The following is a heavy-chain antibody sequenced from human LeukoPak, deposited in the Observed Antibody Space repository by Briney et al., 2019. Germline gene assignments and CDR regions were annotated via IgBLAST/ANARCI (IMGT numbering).Heavy chain of an antibody. D-gene: IGHD6-19*01. CDR2: IYYSGST. CDR3: ARTTSSGWSRFFDF. CDR1: GGSISSYY. V-gene: IGHV4-59*01. Sequence: SETLSLTCTVSGGSISSYYWSWIRQPPGKGLEWIGYIYYSGSTNYNPSLKSRVTISVDTSKNQFSPNVTSVTAADTAVYYCARTTSSGWSRFFDFWSQGSLVTVSS. J-gene: IGHJ4*02.